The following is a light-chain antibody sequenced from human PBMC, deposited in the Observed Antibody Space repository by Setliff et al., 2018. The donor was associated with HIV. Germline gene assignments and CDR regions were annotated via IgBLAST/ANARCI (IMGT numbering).Light chain of an antibody. Sequence: QSVLTQPASVSGSPGQSITISCTGRSSDVGGYDYVSWYQQYPGKAPKLMIYEVNNRPSGVSSRFSASKSGNTASLTISGLQTEDEADYYCSSYTNITTRVFGTGTKVTVL. CDR1: SSDVGGYDY. CDR3: SSYTNITTRV. J-gene: IGLJ1*01. CDR2: EVN. V-gene: IGLV2-14*03.